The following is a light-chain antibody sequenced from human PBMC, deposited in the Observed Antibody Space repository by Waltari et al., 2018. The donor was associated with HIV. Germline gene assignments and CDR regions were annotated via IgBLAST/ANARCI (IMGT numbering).Light chain of an antibody. J-gene: IGKJ1*01. CDR1: QGIGTS. CDR2: AAS. CDR3: QQLNSYPRT. V-gene: IGKV1-9*01. Sequence: DVQLTQSPSFLSASVGDIVTITCRASQGIGTSLAWYQQKPGKAPNLLISAASTLQSGIPSRFSGGVSGTEFTLTISSLQPEDFATYYCQQLNSYPRTFGQGTKVDFK.